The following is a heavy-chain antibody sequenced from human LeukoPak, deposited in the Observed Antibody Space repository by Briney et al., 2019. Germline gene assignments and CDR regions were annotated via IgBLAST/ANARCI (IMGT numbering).Heavy chain of an antibody. V-gene: IGHV4-59*01. CDR3: ARARGRIAVAGNSFDY. CDR2: IYYSGST. Sequence: NSSETLSLTCTVSGGSISSYYWSWIRQPPGKGLEWIGYIYYSGSTNYNPSLKSRVTISVDTSKNQFSLKLSSVTAADTAVYYCARARGRIAVAGNSFDYWGQGTLVTVSS. D-gene: IGHD6-19*01. J-gene: IGHJ4*02. CDR1: GGSISSYY.